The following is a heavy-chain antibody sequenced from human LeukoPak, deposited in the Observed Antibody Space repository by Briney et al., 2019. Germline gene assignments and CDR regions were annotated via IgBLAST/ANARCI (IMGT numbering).Heavy chain of an antibody. J-gene: IGHJ4*02. D-gene: IGHD1-1*01. CDR3: AIDVQDDLDY. CDR1: GFTFSSYW. CDR2: IDRAGSTDT. Sequence: GGSLRLSCAASGFTFSSYWMHWVRQAPGKGLEWVSTIDRAGSTDTHYADSVKGRFTISRDNSKNTLYLQMNSLRVEDTALYYCAIDVQDDLDYWGQGTLVTVSS. V-gene: IGHV3-21*04.